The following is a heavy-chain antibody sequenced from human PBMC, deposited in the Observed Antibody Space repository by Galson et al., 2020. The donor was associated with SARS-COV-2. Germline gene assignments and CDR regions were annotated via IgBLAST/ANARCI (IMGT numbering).Heavy chain of an antibody. Sequence: SATLSLTSAVPGTSISSGSYSWNWIRQPKGKGLEWIGYIPHNGGTYYNPSLKSRVTIQGDRSKNQCSLRLSSVTAADTAVYYCARLHYGEYAPEAFYIWGPGTRVTVAS. CDR3: ARLHYGEYAPEAFYI. CDR1: GTSISSGSYS. D-gene: IGHD4-17*01. CDR2: IPHNGGT. V-gene: IGHV4-30-2*01. J-gene: IGHJ3*02.